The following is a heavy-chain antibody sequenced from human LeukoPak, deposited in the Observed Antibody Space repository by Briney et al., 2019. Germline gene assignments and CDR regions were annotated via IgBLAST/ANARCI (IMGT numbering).Heavy chain of an antibody. V-gene: IGHV3-48*03. D-gene: IGHD2-8*01. Sequence: GGSLRLSCAASGFTFLTYEMSWVRQAPGKGLEWISIISSSGSTIYYSDSVKGRFTTSRDNAKTSLYLQMGSLRAEDTGVYYCARMVAACTPITCLKWFDPWGQGTRVTVSS. CDR2: ISSSGSTI. CDR1: GFTFLTYE. CDR3: ARMVAACTPITCLKWFDP. J-gene: IGHJ5*02.